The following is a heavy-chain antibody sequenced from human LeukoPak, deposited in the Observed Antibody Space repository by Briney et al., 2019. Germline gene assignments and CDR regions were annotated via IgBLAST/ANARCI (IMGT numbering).Heavy chain of an antibody. V-gene: IGHV3-9*01. J-gene: IGHJ6*02. CDR1: GFTFDDYA. CDR2: ISWNSGSI. CDR3: ARDWGYCSSTSCYKTLYYYYYGMDV. D-gene: IGHD2-2*02. Sequence: GGSLRLSCAASGFTFDDYAMHWVRQAPGKGLEWVSGISWNSGSIGYADSVKGRFTISRDNAKNSLYLQMNSLRAEDTAVYYCARDWGYCSSTSCYKTLYYYYYGMDVWGQGTTVTVSS.